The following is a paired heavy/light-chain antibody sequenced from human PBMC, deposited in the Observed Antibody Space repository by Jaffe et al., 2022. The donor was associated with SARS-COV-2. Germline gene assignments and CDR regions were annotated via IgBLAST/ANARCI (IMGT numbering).Light chain of an antibody. CDR3: LQHNSFPFT. CDR1: QGIGNG. J-gene: IGKJ2*01. CDR2: AAS. Sequence: DIQMTQSPSSLSASVGDRITITCRASQGIGNGLGWYQQKPGKAPKRLIYAASSLESGVPSRFSGSGSGTEFTLTISSLQPADFATYYCLQHNSFPFTFGQGTKLDIK. V-gene: IGKV1-17*01.
Heavy chain of an antibody. CDR2: IRGSGGST. V-gene: IGHV3-23*01. CDR3: TKGAWLDA. CDR1: GFAFSTYD. D-gene: IGHD1-26*01. J-gene: IGHJ6*02. Sequence: EVQVLESGGGLVQPGGSLRLSCAASGFAFSTYDMSWVRQAPGRGLEWVSVIRGSGGSTYYADSVKGRFTISKDNSKNTLYLQMNSLRVDDTAVYYCTKGAWLDAWGPGTTVTVS.